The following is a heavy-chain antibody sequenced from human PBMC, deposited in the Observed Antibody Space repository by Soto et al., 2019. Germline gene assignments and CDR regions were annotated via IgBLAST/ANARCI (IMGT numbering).Heavy chain of an antibody. J-gene: IGHJ4*02. D-gene: IGHD3-22*01. Sequence: PGGSLRLSCAASGFTVSSNYMSWVRQAPGKGLEWISIIYSAGNTYYADSVKGRFTISRDNSKNTLYLQMNSLRAEDTAVYYCAKNPGYYYDSTGYHFDYWGQGTLVTVSS. CDR2: IYSAGNT. V-gene: IGHV3-66*01. CDR1: GFTVSSNY. CDR3: AKNPGYYYDSTGYHFDY.